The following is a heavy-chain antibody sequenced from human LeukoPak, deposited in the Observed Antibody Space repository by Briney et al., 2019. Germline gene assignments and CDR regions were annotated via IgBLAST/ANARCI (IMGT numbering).Heavy chain of an antibody. CDR1: GFTFSSYS. Sequence: GGSLRLSCAASGFTFSSYSMNWVRQAPGKGLEWVSSISSSSSYIYYADSVKGRFTISRDNAKNSLYLQMNSLRAEDTAVYYCARDLGGYSYGSDPDYWGQGTLFTVSS. CDR3: ARDLGGYSYGSDPDY. CDR2: ISSSSSYI. V-gene: IGHV3-21*01. J-gene: IGHJ4*02. D-gene: IGHD5-18*01.